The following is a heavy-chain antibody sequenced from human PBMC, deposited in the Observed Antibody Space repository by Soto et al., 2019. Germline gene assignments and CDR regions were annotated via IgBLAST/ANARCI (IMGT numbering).Heavy chain of an antibody. CDR2: IYSGGST. CDR1: GFTVSSNY. J-gene: IGHJ6*02. V-gene: IGHV3-53*02. CDR3: AREDTAMVLAPSYGMDV. D-gene: IGHD5-18*01. Sequence: EVQLVETGGGLIQPGGSLRLSCAASGFTVSSNYMSWVCQAPGKGLEWVSVIYSGGSTYYADSVKGRFTISRDNSKNTLYLQMNSLRAEDTAVYYCAREDTAMVLAPSYGMDVWGQGTTVTVSS.